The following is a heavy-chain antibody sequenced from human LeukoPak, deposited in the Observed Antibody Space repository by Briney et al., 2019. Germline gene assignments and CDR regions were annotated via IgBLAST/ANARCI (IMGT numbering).Heavy chain of an antibody. CDR2: INPSGGST. D-gene: IGHD6-19*01. V-gene: IGHV1-46*01. J-gene: IGHJ4*02. CDR3: ARWSGGGSNYFDS. Sequence: ASVKVSCKASGYTFTSYYMHWVRQAPGQGLEWMGIINPSGGSTSYAQKFQGRVTMTRDTSTSTAYMELRSLRSDDTAVYYCARWSGGGSNYFDSWGQGTLVTVSS. CDR1: GYTFTSYY.